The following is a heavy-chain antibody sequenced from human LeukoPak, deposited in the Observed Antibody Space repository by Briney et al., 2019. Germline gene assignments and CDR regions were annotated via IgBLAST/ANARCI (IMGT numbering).Heavy chain of an antibody. D-gene: IGHD3-10*01. V-gene: IGHV1-2*02. CDR1: GYTFTGYY. Sequence: ASVKVSCKASGYTFTGYYIHWVRQAPGQGLECVEWINPNSGGTNYAQKFQGRVTMTRDTSISTAYMELSRLRSDDTAVYYCARGGPGSYFSWLDPWGQGTLVTVSS. CDR2: INPNSGGT. J-gene: IGHJ5*02. CDR3: ARGGPGSYFSWLDP.